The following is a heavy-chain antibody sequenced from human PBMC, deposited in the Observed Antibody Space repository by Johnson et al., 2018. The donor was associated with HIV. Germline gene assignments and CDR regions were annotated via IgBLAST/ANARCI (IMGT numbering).Heavy chain of an antibody. V-gene: IGHV3-66*02. D-gene: IGHD2-21*01. J-gene: IGHJ3*02. CDR1: GITVGTNY. CDR2: IFSVGDV. Sequence: VQLVESGGGLVQPGGSLRLSCAASGITVGTNYMSWVRQAPGKGLEWVSVIFSVGDVYYADSVQGRFTISRDNSKNMVYLQMNSLRPEDTAVYYCARVPEGDDDAFDIWGQGTMVTVSS. CDR3: ARVPEGDDDAFDI.